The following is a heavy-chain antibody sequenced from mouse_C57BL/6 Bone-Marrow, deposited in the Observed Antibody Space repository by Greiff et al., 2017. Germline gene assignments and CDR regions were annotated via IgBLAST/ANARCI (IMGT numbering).Heavy chain of an antibody. J-gene: IGHJ3*01. V-gene: IGHV1-26*01. Sequence: EVQLQQSGPELVKPGASVKISCKASGYTFTDYYLNWVKQSHGKSLEWIGDINPNNGGTSYNQKFKGKATLTVDKSSSTAYMELRSLTSEDSAVYYCITAYWGQGTLVTVSA. CDR2: INPNNGGT. D-gene: IGHD1-1*01. CDR1: GYTFTDYY. CDR3: ITAY.